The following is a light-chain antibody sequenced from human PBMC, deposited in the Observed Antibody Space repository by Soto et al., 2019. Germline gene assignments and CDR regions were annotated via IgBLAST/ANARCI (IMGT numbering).Light chain of an antibody. Sequence: DIQLTQSPSALSASVGDRVTITCRASQSISKWLAWSQQKPGKAPKLLIYDASTLESGVPSRFSGSASGTEFTLTISRLQPDDFATYYCQQYNSFLWTFGQGTKVDIK. CDR1: QSISKW. J-gene: IGKJ1*01. CDR3: QQYNSFLWT. CDR2: DAS. V-gene: IGKV1-5*01.